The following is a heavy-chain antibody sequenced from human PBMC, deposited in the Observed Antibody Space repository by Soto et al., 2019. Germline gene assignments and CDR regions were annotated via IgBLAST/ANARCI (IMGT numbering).Heavy chain of an antibody. CDR1: GYTFTSYD. Sequence: QVQLVQSGAEVKKPGASVKVSCKASGYTFTSYDIIWVRQATGHGLEWMGWMNPSTGNTDSAEKFQGRLTMTRNTSISTVYMELSSLSFEDTAVYYCAIGRIIVAGGFDPWGQGTLVTVSS. CDR2: MNPSTGNT. J-gene: IGHJ5*02. CDR3: AIGRIIVAGGFDP. D-gene: IGHD6-19*01. V-gene: IGHV1-8*01.